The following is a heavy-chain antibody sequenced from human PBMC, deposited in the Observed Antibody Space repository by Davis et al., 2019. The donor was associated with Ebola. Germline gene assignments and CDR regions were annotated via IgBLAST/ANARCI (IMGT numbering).Heavy chain of an antibody. J-gene: IGHJ3*02. V-gene: IGHV3-53*01. CDR3: ASSGLDAFDI. CDR1: GFTVSSNS. CDR2: IYSGGST. Sequence: GESLKISCAASGFTVSSNSMSWVRQAPGKGLEWVSVIYSGGSTYYADSVKGRFTISRDNSKNTLYLQMNSLRAEDTAVYYCASSGLDAFDIWGQGTMVTVSS.